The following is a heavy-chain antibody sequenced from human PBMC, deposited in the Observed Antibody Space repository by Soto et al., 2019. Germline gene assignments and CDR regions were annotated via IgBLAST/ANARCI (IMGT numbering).Heavy chain of an antibody. CDR3: ARDGYSNSAIYGMDV. D-gene: IGHD4-4*01. J-gene: IGHJ6*02. CDR2: ITTSGSYI. V-gene: IGHV3-21*01. Sequence: EVQLVESGGGLVKPGGSLRLSCEASGFTFSFYSMNWVRQAPGKGLEWVSHITTSGSYIYYTDSVKGRFTISRDNAKNSLYLQMNSLRAEDTAVYYCARDGYSNSAIYGMDVLGQGTTVTVSS. CDR1: GFTFSFYS.